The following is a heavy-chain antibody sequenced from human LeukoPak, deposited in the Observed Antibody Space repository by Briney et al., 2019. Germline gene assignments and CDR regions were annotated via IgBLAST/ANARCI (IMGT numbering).Heavy chain of an antibody. CDR3: ATIKRGDIYGYFDF. CDR1: GGSISSHY. J-gene: IGHJ4*02. V-gene: IGHV4-59*11. D-gene: IGHD5-18*01. Sequence: SETLSLTCAASGGSISSHYWSWIRQPPGKGLEWIAYLYDSVRTKDNPSLKGRVTLSADTSKNQYSLRLSSVTAADTAVYYCATIKRGDIYGYFDFWGQGILVTVSS. CDR2: LYDSVRT.